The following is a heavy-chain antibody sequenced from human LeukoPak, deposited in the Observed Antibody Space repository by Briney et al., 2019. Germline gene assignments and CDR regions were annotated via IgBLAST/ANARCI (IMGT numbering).Heavy chain of an antibody. CDR3: ARDHDYGGDEYFQH. J-gene: IGHJ1*01. D-gene: IGHD4-23*01. CDR1: GGSFSGYY. V-gene: IGHV4-34*01. CDR2: INHSGRT. Sequence: SETLSLTCAVYGGSFSGYYWSWIRQAPGKGLEWIGEINHSGRTKYNSSLKSRVTISVDTSKNQFSLKLSSVTAADTAVYYCARDHDYGGDEYFQHWGQGTLVTVSS.